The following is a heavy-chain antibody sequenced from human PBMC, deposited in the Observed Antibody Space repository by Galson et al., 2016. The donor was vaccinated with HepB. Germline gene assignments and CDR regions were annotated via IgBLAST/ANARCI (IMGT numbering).Heavy chain of an antibody. J-gene: IGHJ4*02. Sequence: TLSLTCTVSGGSISSGGYYWNWIRQHPGKGLEWIGYIYDSGSTNYNPSLRSRVAISVDTSKDQFSLQLSSVTAADTSVYYCARGRPRRTSGTYYLHWGQGTLVTVSS. CDR1: GGSISSGGYY. D-gene: IGHD3-10*01. CDR2: IYDSGST. V-gene: IGHV4-31*03. CDR3: ARGRPRRTSGTYYLH.